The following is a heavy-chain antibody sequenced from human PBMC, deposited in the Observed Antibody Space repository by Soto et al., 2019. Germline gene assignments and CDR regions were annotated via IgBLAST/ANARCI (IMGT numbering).Heavy chain of an antibody. J-gene: IGHJ6*02. V-gene: IGHV3-30-3*01. CDR1: EFTFRIFA. CDR3: ARGDREDIEEVVGVRPGEYSMDV. CDR2: ISYDGSRK. Sequence: QVHLVESGGGVVQPGSSLRPSCAASEFTFRIFAMHWLRQSPGKGLEWVAVISYDGSRKADSVKGRFTVSRDNSWNTLYLQMNSLRAEDTAIYYCARGDREDIEEVVGVRPGEYSMDVWGQGTTVTVSS. D-gene: IGHD1-26*01.